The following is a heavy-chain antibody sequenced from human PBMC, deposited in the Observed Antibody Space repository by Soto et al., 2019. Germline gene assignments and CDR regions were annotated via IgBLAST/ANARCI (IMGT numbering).Heavy chain of an antibody. Sequence: GGSLRLSCAVSGFTFSSYAMNWVRQAPGKGLEWVSGISGGGGSTYYADSVKGRFTISRDNFKNTLYLQMNSLRAEDTAVYYCAKDRSSGTYSPFDYWGQGILVTVSS. CDR2: ISGGGGST. V-gene: IGHV3-23*01. CDR3: AKDRSSGTYSPFDY. CDR1: GFTFSSYA. J-gene: IGHJ4*02. D-gene: IGHD1-26*01.